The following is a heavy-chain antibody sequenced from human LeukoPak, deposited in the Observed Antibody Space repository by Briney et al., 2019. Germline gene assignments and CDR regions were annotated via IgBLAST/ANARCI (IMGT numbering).Heavy chain of an antibody. D-gene: IGHD1-26*01. CDR2: IIPIFGTA. Sequence: GASVKVSCKASGGTFSSYAISWVRQAPGQGLEWMGGIIPIFGTANYAQKFQGRVTITADESTSTAYMELSSLRSEDTAVYYCAREGPRYSGRVHWGQGTLVTVSS. V-gene: IGHV1-69*13. CDR3: AREGPRYSGRVH. CDR1: GGTFSSYA. J-gene: IGHJ4*02.